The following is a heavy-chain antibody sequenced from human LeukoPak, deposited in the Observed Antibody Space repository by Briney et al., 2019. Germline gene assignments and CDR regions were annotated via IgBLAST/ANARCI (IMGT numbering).Heavy chain of an antibody. CDR3: ARDKNYYDSSGYYYYYYVMDV. J-gene: IGHJ6*02. V-gene: IGHV3-73*01. CDR2: ITKTGSYGT. CDR1: GFTFSGSA. Sequence: GGSLRLSCAASGFTFSGSAMHWVRKASGKGLEWVGRITKTGSYGTAYAASVKGRFTISRDNAKNSLYLHMNSLRAEDTAVYYCARDKNYYDSSGYYYYYYVMDVWGQGTTVTVSS. D-gene: IGHD3-22*01.